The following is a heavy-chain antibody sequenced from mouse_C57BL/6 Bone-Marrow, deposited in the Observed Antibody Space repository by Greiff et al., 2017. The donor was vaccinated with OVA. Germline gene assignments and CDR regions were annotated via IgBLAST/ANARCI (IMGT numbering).Heavy chain of an antibody. D-gene: IGHD1-1*02. CDR1: GYTFTDYD. CDR3: ARLGGNLYYYAMDY. J-gene: IGHJ4*01. V-gene: IGHV1-22*01. Sequence: EVQLQQSGPELVKPGASVKLSCKASGYTFTDYDMHWVKQSPGKSLEWIGYINPNNGGTSYNQKFKGKATLTVDKSSSTAYMELRSLTSEDSAVYYGARLGGNLYYYAMDYWGQGTSVTVSS. CDR2: INPNNGGT.